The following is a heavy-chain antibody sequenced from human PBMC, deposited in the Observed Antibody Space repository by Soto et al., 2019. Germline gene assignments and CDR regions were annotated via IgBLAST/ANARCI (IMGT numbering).Heavy chain of an antibody. D-gene: IGHD1-1*01. V-gene: IGHV2-70*01. J-gene: IGHJ6*02. Sequence: ESGPTLVNPTQTLTLTCTFSGFSLSTSGMCVSWIRQPPGKALEWLALIDWDDDKYYSTSLKTRLTISKDTSKNQVVLTMTNMDPVDTATSYRERHGHDSWKRSFLLDVWGQGTTVTVSS. CDR3: ERHGHDSWKRSFLLDV. CDR1: GFSLSTSGMC. CDR2: IDWDDDK.